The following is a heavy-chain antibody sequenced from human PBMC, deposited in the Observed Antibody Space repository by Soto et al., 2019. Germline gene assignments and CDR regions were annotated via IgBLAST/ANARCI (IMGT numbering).Heavy chain of an antibody. D-gene: IGHD6-19*01. CDR1: GGSISSGGYS. Sequence: PSETLSLTCAVSGGSISSGGYSWSWIRQPPGKGLEWIGYIYHSGSTYYNPSLKSRVTISVDTSNNQLSLKLRSVTAADTAVYYCARHDGFSSGWIFDYWGHGTLVTVPQ. CDR2: IYHSGST. CDR3: ARHDGFSSGWIFDY. V-gene: IGHV4-30-2*03. J-gene: IGHJ4*01.